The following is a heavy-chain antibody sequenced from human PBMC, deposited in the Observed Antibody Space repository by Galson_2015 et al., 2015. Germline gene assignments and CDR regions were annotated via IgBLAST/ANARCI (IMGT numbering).Heavy chain of an antibody. CDR2: ISAYNGNT. D-gene: IGHD1-1*01. CDR3: AREPDDASDNWFDP. V-gene: IGHV1-18*01. Sequence: SVKVSCKASGYTFTSYGISWVRQAPGQGLEWMGWISAYNGNTNYAQKLQGRVTMTTDTSTSTAYMELRSLRSDDTAVYYCAREPDDASDNWFDPWGQGTLVTVSS. J-gene: IGHJ5*02. CDR1: GYTFTSYG.